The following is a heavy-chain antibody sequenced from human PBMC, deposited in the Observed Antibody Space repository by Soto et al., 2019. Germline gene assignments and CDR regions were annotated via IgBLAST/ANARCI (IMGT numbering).Heavy chain of an antibody. Sequence: QVQLVQSGAEVKKPGASVKVSCKASGYIFTSYAMHWVRQAPGQRLEWMGWINAGNGNTKYSQKFQGRVTITRDTSAGTAYMALSSLRSEDTAVYYCARDSTGYSSSWLYYYYYYMDVWGKGTTVTVSS. J-gene: IGHJ6*03. CDR2: INAGNGNT. D-gene: IGHD6-13*01. CDR1: GYIFTSYA. CDR3: ARDSTGYSSSWLYYYYYYMDV. V-gene: IGHV1-3*01.